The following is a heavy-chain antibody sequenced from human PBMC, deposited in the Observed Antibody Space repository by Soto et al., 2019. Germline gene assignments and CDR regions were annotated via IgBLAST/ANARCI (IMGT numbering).Heavy chain of an antibody. Sequence: EVQLVESGGGLVQPGGSLRLSCAASGFTFSSYWMSWVRQAPGKGLEWVANIKQDGSEKYYVDSVKGRFTISRDNAKNSLYLQMNSLSAEDTAVYYCARMLSFVGSGYFDLWGRGTLVTVSS. J-gene: IGHJ2*01. D-gene: IGHD3-10*01. CDR3: ARMLSFVGSGYFDL. V-gene: IGHV3-7*01. CDR1: GFTFSSYW. CDR2: IKQDGSEK.